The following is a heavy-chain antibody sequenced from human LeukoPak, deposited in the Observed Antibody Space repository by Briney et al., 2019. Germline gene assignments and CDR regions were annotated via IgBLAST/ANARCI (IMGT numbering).Heavy chain of an antibody. CDR2: INHSGST. CDR1: GGPFSGYY. D-gene: IGHD2-21*02. Sequence: SETLSLTCAVYGGPFSGYYWSWIRQPPGKGLEWIGEINHSGSTNYNPSLKSRVTISVDTSKNQFSLELSSVTAADTAVYYCARGVVVTADYAFDIWGQGTKVTVSS. CDR3: ARGVVVTADYAFDI. V-gene: IGHV4-34*01. J-gene: IGHJ3*02.